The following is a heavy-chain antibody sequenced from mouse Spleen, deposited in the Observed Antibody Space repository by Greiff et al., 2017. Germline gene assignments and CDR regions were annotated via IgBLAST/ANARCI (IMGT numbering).Heavy chain of an antibody. J-gene: IGHJ2*01. D-gene: IGHD4-1*01. CDR2: INPNNGGT. V-gene: IGHV1-26*01. CDR1: GYTFTDYY. CDR3: ARLELGLDY. Sequence: VQLQQSGPELVKPGASVKISCKASGYTFTDYYMNWVKQSHGKSLEWIGDINPNNGGTSYNQKFKGKATLTVDKSSSTAYMELRSLTSEDSAVYYCARLELGLDYWGQGTTLTVSS.